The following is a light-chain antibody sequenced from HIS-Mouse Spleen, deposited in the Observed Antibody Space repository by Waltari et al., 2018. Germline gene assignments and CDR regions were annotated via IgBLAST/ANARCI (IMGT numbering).Light chain of an antibody. V-gene: IGLV3-10*01. CDR3: YSTDSSGNHRV. Sequence: SHELTQPPSVSVSPGQTARITRPGDPLPQKLAYWYQQKSGQAPVLVIYEDSKRPSRLPERFSGSSSGTMATLTISGAQVEDEADYYCYSTDSSGNHRVFGGGTKLTVL. J-gene: IGLJ2*01. CDR1: PLPQKL. CDR2: EDS.